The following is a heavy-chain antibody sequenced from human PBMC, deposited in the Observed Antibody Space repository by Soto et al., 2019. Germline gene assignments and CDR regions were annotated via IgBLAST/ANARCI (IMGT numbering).Heavy chain of an antibody. V-gene: IGHV3-30-3*01. CDR1: GFTFSSYA. D-gene: IGHD5-18*01. CDR3: ARELRGYSYGPGSDYYYGMDV. CDR2: ISYDGSNK. J-gene: IGHJ6*02. Sequence: LRLSCAASGFTFSSYAMHWVRQAPGKGLEWVAVISYDGSNKYYADSVKGRFTISRDNSKNTLYLQMNSLRAEDTAVYYCARELRGYSYGPGSDYYYGMDVWGQGTTVTVSS.